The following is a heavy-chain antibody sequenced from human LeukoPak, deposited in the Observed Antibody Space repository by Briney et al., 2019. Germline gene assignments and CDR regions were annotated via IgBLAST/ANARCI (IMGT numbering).Heavy chain of an antibody. V-gene: IGHV4-59*01. J-gene: IGHJ6*03. CDR1: DVSISGSY. Sequence: PSETLSLTCSVSDVSISGSYWSWIRQPPGKGLEWIGYIYYSGTTYYNPSLKSRLTISVDKAKNQFSLKVSSVTAADTAVYYCARGIWFGEGYYSYMDVWGKGTTVTISS. D-gene: IGHD3-10*01. CDR2: IYYSGTT. CDR3: ARGIWFGEGYYSYMDV.